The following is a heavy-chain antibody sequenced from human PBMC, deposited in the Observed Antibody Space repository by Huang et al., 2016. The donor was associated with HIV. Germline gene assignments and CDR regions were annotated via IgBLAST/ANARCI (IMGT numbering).Heavy chain of an antibody. Sequence: QVQLVQSGAEVKKPGASVKISCKASGYTFTTYHMHWVRQAPGQGLEWMGMINPSGASKRYEKKFQGRVTMTSDTATSTVYMELSSLTPEDTAVYYCARALLLFGLGSPLDFWGQGSLVTVSS. D-gene: IGHD3-10*01. CDR3: ARALLLFGLGSPLDF. CDR2: INPSGASK. J-gene: IGHJ4*02. CDR1: GYTFTTYH. V-gene: IGHV1-46*01.